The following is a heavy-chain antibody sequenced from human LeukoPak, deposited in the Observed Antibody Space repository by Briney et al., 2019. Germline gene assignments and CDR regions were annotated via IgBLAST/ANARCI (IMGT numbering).Heavy chain of an antibody. J-gene: IGHJ4*02. CDR2: IYYSGST. CDR1: GGSISSSNW. D-gene: IGHD3-9*01. V-gene: IGHV4-4*02. CDR3: ARQESPDWLLPPLSFDY. Sequence: SGTLSLTCAVSGGSISSSNWWSWVRQPPGKGLEWIGSIYYSGSTYYNPSLKSRVTISVDTSKNQFSLKLSSVTAADTAVYYCARQESPDWLLPPLSFDYWGQGTLVTVSS.